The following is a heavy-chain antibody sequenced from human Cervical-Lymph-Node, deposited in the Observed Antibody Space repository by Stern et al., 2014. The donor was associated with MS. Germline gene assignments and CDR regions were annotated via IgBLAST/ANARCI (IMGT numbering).Heavy chain of an antibody. J-gene: IGHJ4*02. Sequence: QLQLQESGPGLVKPSGTLSLTCAVSGGSISSSNWWSWVRQPPGKGLEWIGEIYHSGSNNYNPSLKSLVTISVDKSKNQFSLKLSSVTAADTAVYYCARISSSWRLYYFDYWGQGTLVTVSS. CDR2: IYHSGSN. D-gene: IGHD6-13*01. CDR3: ARISSSWRLYYFDY. CDR1: GGSISSSNW. V-gene: IGHV4-4*02.